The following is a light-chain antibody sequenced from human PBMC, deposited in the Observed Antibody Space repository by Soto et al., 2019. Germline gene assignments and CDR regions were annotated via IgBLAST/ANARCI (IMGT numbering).Light chain of an antibody. CDR2: AAS. CDR1: QGIRND. Sequence: AIQMTQSPSSLSASVGDRVTITCRASQGIRNDLGWYQQKPGKAPKLLIFAASSLQSGVPSRFSGRGSGTDFTLTISSLQPEEFATYYCLQDYHYPLTFGPGTKVDIK. V-gene: IGKV1-6*01. CDR3: LQDYHYPLT. J-gene: IGKJ3*01.